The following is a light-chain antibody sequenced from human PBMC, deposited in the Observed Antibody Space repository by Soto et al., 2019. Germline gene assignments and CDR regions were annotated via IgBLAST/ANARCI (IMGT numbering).Light chain of an antibody. CDR1: QHISSF. V-gene: IGKV3-11*01. CDR2: DAA. J-gene: IGKJ2*02. CDR3: QQRANWSPCT. Sequence: EIVLSQSPATLSLSPGEIATLSCRASQHISSFLAWYQQKPGQAPRLLIYDAATRATCIPARFSGSGSGTDFALTISILEPEAFAIYYRQQRANWSPCTFGQGTKLEI.